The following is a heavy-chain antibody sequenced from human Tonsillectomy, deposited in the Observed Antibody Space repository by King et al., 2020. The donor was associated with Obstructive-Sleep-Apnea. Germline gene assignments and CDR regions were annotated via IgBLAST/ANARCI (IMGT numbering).Heavy chain of an antibody. V-gene: IGHV3-30*04. CDR3: ARDTKIRGGYYGGDEYFQH. CDR2: VSYDGSNK. Sequence: VQLVESGGGVVQPGRSLRLSCAASGFTFSDYAMHWVRQAPGKGLEWVALVSYDGSNKYYTDSVKGRFTISRDNSKNRLYRQMHRLRAEDTALYYCARDTKIRGGYYGGDEYFQHWGQGTLASVSS. CDR1: GFTFSDYA. J-gene: IGHJ1*01. D-gene: IGHD3-22*01.